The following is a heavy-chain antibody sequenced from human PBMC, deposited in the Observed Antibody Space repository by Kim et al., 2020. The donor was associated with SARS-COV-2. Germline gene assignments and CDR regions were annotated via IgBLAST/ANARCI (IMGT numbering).Heavy chain of an antibody. J-gene: IGHJ4*02. CDR1: GGSISSGGYS. CDR3: ARDNQASGYYFDY. Sequence: SETLSLTCAVSGGSISSGGYSWSWIRQPPGKGLEWIGYIYHSGSTYYNPSLKSRVTISVDRSKNQFSLKLSSVTAADTAVYYCARDNQASGYYFDYWGQGTLVTVSS. V-gene: IGHV4-30-2*01. D-gene: IGHD3-22*01. CDR2: IYHSGST.